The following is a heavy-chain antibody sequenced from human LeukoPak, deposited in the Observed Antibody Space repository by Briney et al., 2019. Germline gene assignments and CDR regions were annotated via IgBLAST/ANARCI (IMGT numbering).Heavy chain of an antibody. V-gene: IGHV4-34*01. Sequence: PSGTLSLTCAVYGGSFSGYYWSWIRQPPGKGLEWIGEINHSGSTNYNPSLKSRVTISVDTSKNQFSLKLSSVTAADTAVYYCARGPDWGQGTPVTVSS. J-gene: IGHJ4*02. CDR1: GGSFSGYY. CDR3: ARGPD. CDR2: INHSGST.